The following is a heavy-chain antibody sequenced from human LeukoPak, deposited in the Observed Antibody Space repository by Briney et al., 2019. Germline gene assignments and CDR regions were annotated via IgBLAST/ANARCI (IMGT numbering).Heavy chain of an antibody. Sequence: PGGSLRLSCAATGFTFSSYAMNLVRQAPGKGLEWVSGISGSGDGRYYTDSVKGRFTISRDISRTTVYLQMNSLTVEDTAIYYCAKDLYTVPGACDHWGQGTLVTVSS. V-gene: IGHV3-23*01. CDR3: AKDLYTVPGACDH. CDR2: ISGSGDGR. CDR1: GFTFSSYA. J-gene: IGHJ4*02. D-gene: IGHD6-19*01.